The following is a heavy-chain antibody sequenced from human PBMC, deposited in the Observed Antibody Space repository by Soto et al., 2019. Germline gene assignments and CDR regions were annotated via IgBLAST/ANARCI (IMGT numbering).Heavy chain of an antibody. V-gene: IGHV1-69*13. J-gene: IGHJ6*02. CDR3: ASPLVERRDYYYGMDV. CDR2: IIPIFGTA. D-gene: IGHD6-6*01. CDR1: GGTFSSYA. Sequence: SVKVSCKASGGTFSSYAISWVRQAPGQGLEWMGGIIPIFGTANYAQKFQGRVTITADESTSTAYMELSSLRSEDTAVYYCASPLVERRDYYYGMDVWGQGTTVTVSS.